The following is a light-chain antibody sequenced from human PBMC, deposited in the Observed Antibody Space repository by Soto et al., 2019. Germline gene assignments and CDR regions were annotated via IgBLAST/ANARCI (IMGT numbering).Light chain of an antibody. CDR2: AAS. CDR3: QHYFDSLYT. Sequence: SVLTQSPGTLSLSPGEGATLSCRTSQSISSTYLAWYQQRPGQAPRLLIYAASSRATGIPDRFSGSGSGTDFTRTISRLEPEDFAVYYCQHYFDSLYTFGQGTKLEIK. V-gene: IGKV3-20*01. CDR1: QSISSTY. J-gene: IGKJ2*01.